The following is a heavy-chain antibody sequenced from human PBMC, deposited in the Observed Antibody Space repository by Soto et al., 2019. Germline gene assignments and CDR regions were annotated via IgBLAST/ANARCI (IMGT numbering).Heavy chain of an antibody. CDR1: GGSISSYY. CDR3: ARAYDFWSGTGRYYYYGMDV. J-gene: IGHJ6*02. CDR2: IYYSGST. V-gene: IGHV4-59*01. Sequence: QVQLQESGPGLVKPSETLSLTCTVSGGSISSYYWSWIRQPPVKGLEWIGSIYYSGSTNYNPSLQSRVTISVDTSKNQFSLKLSSVTAADTAVYYCARAYDFWSGTGRYYYYGMDVWCQGTTVTVSS. D-gene: IGHD3-3*01.